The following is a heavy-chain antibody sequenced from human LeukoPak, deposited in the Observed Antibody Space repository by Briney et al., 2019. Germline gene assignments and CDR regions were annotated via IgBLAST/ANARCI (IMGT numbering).Heavy chain of an antibody. Sequence: SETLSLTCTVSGGSISSYYWSWIRQSPGKGLQWIGYISYGGSTNHDSSLKSRLTMSVDTSKNQFSLKLRSVTAADTAVYYCAREGGSYRPLDYSGQGTLVTVSS. D-gene: IGHD3-16*02. V-gene: IGHV4-59*12. J-gene: IGHJ4*02. CDR3: AREGGSYRPLDY. CDR2: ISYGGST. CDR1: GGSISSYY.